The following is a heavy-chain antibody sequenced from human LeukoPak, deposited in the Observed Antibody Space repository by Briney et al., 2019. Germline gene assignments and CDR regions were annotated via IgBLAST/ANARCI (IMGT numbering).Heavy chain of an antibody. CDR3: ARGGRKQPSTKVYYYFDY. D-gene: IGHD1-14*01. CDR1: GGSFSGYY. J-gene: IGHJ4*02. CDR2: INHSGST. V-gene: IGHV4-34*01. Sequence: KSSETLSLTCAVYGGSFSGYYWSWIRQPPGKGLEWIGEINHSGSTNYNPSLKSRVTISVDTSKNQFSLKLSSVTTADTAVYYCARGGRKQPSTKVYYYFDYWGQGTLVTVSS.